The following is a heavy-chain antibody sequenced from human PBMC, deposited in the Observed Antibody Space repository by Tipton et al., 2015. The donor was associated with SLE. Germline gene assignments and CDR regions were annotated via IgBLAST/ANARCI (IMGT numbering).Heavy chain of an antibody. Sequence: GQVKPSQTHSLTCAISGDSVSSNIPAWSWIRQSPSRGLEWLGRTYYRSKWSNEYAVSMRSRITINPDTSKNQFSLQLTSVTPEDTAVYYCARGSPEQWLDNSYYYMDVWGKGTTVTVS. CDR2: TYYRSKWSN. J-gene: IGHJ6*03. CDR1: GDSVSSNIPA. D-gene: IGHD6-19*01. CDR3: ARGSPEQWLDNSYYYMDV. V-gene: IGHV6-1*01.